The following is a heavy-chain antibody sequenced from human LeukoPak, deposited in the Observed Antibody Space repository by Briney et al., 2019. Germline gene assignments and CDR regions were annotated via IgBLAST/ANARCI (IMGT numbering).Heavy chain of an antibody. V-gene: IGHV1-69*13. CDR2: IIPIFGTA. CDR3: ARDDYGGNPFGIA. J-gene: IGHJ5*02. CDR1: GGTFSSYA. Sequence: EASVKVSCKASGGTFSSYAISWVRQAPGQGLEWMGGIIPIFGTANYAQKFQGRVTITADESTSTAYMELSSLRSEDTAVYYCARDDYGGNPFGIAWGQGTLVTVSS. D-gene: IGHD4-23*01.